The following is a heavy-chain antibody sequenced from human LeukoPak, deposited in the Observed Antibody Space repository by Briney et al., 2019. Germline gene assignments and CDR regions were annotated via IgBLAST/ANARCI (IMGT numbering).Heavy chain of an antibody. J-gene: IGHJ3*02. CDR1: GFTVSSNY. D-gene: IGHD3-22*01. Sequence: GGSLRLSCAASGFTVSSNYMSWVRQAPGKGLEWVSVIYSGGSTYYADSVKGRFTISRDNSKNTLYLQMNSLRAEDTAVYYCASLLYYYDMGGDAFDIWGQGTMVTVSS. CDR3: ASLLYYYDMGGDAFDI. V-gene: IGHV3-66*01. CDR2: IYSGGST.